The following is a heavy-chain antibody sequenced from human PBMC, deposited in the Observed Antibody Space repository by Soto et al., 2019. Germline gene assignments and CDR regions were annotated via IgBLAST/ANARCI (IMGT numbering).Heavy chain of an antibody. V-gene: IGHV1-69*13. CDR2: IIPIFGTA. J-gene: IGHJ4*02. D-gene: IGHD5-18*01. CDR3: ARARVFRGYSYGFLVY. CDR1: GGTFSSHA. Sequence: SVKGSFQASGGTFSSHAIRRGRQGPGQGLEWMGGIIPIFGTANYAQKFQGRVTITADESTSTAYMELSSLRSEDTAVYYCARARVFRGYSYGFLVYWGQGTLVTVSS.